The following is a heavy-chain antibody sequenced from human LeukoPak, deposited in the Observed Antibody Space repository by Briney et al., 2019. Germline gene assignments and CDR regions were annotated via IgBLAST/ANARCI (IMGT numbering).Heavy chain of an antibody. CDR3: AKDEFVASDFTGAFDI. D-gene: IGHD2-8*02. V-gene: IGHV3-9*03. CDR2: ISWNSGSI. Sequence: PGRSLRVSCAASGFTFDDYVMYWVRLAPGEGLEWVSGISWNSGSIGYAASVKGRFTISRDNAKNSLYLQMNSLRAEDMALYYCAKDEFVASDFTGAFDIWGQGTMVTVSS. J-gene: IGHJ3*02. CDR1: GFTFDDYV.